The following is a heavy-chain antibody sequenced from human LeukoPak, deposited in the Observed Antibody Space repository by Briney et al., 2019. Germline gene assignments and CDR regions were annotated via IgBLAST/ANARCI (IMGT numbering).Heavy chain of an antibody. J-gene: IGHJ4*02. CDR1: GYIFTSYW. Sequence: GESLKISCKGSGYIFTSYWIGWVRQMPGKGLEWMGIIYPGDSDTRYSPSFQGQVTISAGKSISTAYLQWSSLKASDTAMYYCARQRRYSYGSPDYWGQGTLVTVSS. CDR2: IYPGDSDT. D-gene: IGHD5-18*01. CDR3: ARQRRYSYGSPDY. V-gene: IGHV5-51*01.